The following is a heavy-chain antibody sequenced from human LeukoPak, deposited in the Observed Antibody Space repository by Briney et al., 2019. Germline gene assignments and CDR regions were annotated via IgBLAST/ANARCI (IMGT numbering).Heavy chain of an antibody. D-gene: IGHD3-3*01. J-gene: IGHJ4*02. CDR2: IRSKAYGGTI. CDR3: SRHPYYDFSSFYY. Sequence: GGSLRLSCTASGFTFGDYSMSWFRQAPAKGLECVGFIRSKAYGGTIQYAASVRGRFCISKDDSKSIAYLQIDTQKTEDTAMSLSSRHPYYDFSSFYYWGPARLVTVSS. CDR1: GFTFGDYS. V-gene: IGHV3-49*03.